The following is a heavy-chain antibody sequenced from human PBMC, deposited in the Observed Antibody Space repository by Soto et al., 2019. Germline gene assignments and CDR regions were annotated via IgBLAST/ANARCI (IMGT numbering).Heavy chain of an antibody. Sequence: ESGRTLVNPTDTLTLTCRVPGFSRSNARRGGSWIRQPRGKALEWLAHIFSNDEKSYSTSLKSRLTISKDTSTNQVVLTMTNMDPVDTATYYCARIRRYDSSGYYYGAFDIWGQGTMVTVSS. CDR3: ARIRRYDSSGYYYGAFDI. CDR1: GFSRSNARRG. J-gene: IGHJ3*02. D-gene: IGHD3-22*01. CDR2: IFSNDEK. V-gene: IGHV2-26*01.